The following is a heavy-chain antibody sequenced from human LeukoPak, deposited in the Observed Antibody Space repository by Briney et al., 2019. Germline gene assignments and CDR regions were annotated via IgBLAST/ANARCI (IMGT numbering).Heavy chain of an antibody. Sequence: PGGSLRLSCAASGFTFSSYSMNWVRQAPGNGLEWVSSISSSSSYIYYADSVKGRFTISRDNAKSSLYLQMNSLRAEDTAVYYCARGSGSPGDYWGQGTLVTVSS. D-gene: IGHD3-10*01. J-gene: IGHJ4*02. CDR3: ARGSGSPGDY. V-gene: IGHV3-21*01. CDR1: GFTFSSYS. CDR2: ISSSSSYI.